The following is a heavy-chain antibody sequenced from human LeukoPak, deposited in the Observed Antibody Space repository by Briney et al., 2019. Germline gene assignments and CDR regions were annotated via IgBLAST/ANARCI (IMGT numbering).Heavy chain of an antibody. J-gene: IGHJ4*02. D-gene: IGHD2-2*01. Sequence: GGSLRLSCAASGFTFSNAWMSWVRQAPGKGLEWVGRIKSKTDGGTTDYAAAVKGRFTISRDDSKNMLFLQMNSLKTEDTAVYYCIVVVPAARVFDYWGQGTLVTVSS. V-gene: IGHV3-15*01. CDR2: IKSKTDGGTT. CDR3: IVVVPAARVFDY. CDR1: GFTFSNAW.